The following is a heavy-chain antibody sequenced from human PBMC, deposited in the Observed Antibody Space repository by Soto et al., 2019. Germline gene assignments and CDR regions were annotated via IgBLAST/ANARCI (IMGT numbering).Heavy chain of an antibody. CDR1: GFTFSSYE. Sequence: EVQLVESGGGLVQPGGSLRLSCAASGFTFSSYEMNWVRQAPGTGLEWVSYISSSGSTIYYADSVKGRFTISRDNAKNSLYLQMNSLRAEDTAVYYCARDLNYYGSRYYYYGMDVWGQGTTVTVSS. CDR2: ISSSGSTI. V-gene: IGHV3-48*03. J-gene: IGHJ6*02. CDR3: ARDLNYYGSRYYYYGMDV. D-gene: IGHD3-10*01.